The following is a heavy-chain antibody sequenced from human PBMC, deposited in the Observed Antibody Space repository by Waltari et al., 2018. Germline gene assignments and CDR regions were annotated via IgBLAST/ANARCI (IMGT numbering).Heavy chain of an antibody. CDR3: ARVKTSVGTYDAFDI. CDR1: GGSISSSSYY. J-gene: IGHJ3*02. D-gene: IGHD6-13*01. Sequence: QLQLQESGPGLVKPSETLSLTCTVSGGSISSSSYYWGWIRQPPGKGLEWIGSIYYSGSTDYDPSLHSRATISVDTSKNQFSLKLSSVTSADTAWYYCARVKTSVGTYDAFDIWGQGTMVIVSS. CDR2: IYYSGST. V-gene: IGHV4-39*07.